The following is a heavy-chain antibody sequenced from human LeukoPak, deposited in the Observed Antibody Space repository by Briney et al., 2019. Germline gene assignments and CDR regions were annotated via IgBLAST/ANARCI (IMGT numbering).Heavy chain of an antibody. CDR1: GFTFRKHW. V-gene: IGHV3-7*01. CDR2: IKEDGSEK. J-gene: IGHJ4*02. D-gene: IGHD2-8*02. CDR3: ARAYTGGWNDF. Sequence: GSLRPSCTAAGFTFRKHWMSGVRQAIGRGLECVAKIKEDGSEKHYVDSVRGRFTISRDNARNQLYLQMNTLRADDTAVYYCARAYTGGWNDFWGQGTLVTVSS.